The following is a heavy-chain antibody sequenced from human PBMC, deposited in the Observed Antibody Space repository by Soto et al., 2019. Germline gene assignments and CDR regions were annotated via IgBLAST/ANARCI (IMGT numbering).Heavy chain of an antibody. J-gene: IGHJ6*02. D-gene: IGHD3-16*01. CDR2: ISSSSSYI. Sequence: PGWSLRLSCAASGFTFSSYSMNWVRQAPGKGLEWVSSISSSSSYIYYADSVKGRFTISRDNAKNSLYLQMNSLRAEDTAVYYCARPYDYVWGSYYTTRDYYYYGMDVWGQGTTVTVSS. CDR3: ARPYDYVWGSYYTTRDYYYYGMDV. CDR1: GFTFSSYS. V-gene: IGHV3-21*01.